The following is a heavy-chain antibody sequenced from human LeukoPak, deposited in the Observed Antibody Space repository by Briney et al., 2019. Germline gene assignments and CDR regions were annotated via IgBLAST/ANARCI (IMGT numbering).Heavy chain of an antibody. D-gene: IGHD3-3*01. V-gene: IGHV1-46*01. Sequence: ASVKVSCKASGYTFTSYYMHWVRQAPGQGLEWMGIINPSGGSTSYAQKFQGRVTMTRDTSTSTVYMELSSPRSEDTAVYYCAREANIRFLEWLLEPFDYWGQGTLVTVSS. CDR3: AREANIRFLEWLLEPFDY. CDR1: GYTFTSYY. J-gene: IGHJ4*02. CDR2: INPSGGST.